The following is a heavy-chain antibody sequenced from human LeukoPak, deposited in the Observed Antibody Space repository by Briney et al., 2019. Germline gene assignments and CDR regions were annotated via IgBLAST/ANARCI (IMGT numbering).Heavy chain of an antibody. J-gene: IGHJ4*02. Sequence: PGGSLRLSCAASGFTFSSYAMHWVRQAPGKGLEWVAVISYVGSNKYYADSVKGRFTISRDNSKNTLYLQMNSLRAEDTAVYYCARGEDRVPDYWGQGTLVTVSS. CDR3: ARGEDRVPDY. D-gene: IGHD1-1*01. CDR2: ISYVGSNK. CDR1: GFTFSSYA. V-gene: IGHV3-30-3*01.